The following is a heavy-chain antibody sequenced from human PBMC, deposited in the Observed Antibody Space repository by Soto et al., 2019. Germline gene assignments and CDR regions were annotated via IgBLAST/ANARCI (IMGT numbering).Heavy chain of an antibody. CDR3: ASQRGSFSSFDT. CDR2: IYWDDDK. D-gene: IGHD1-26*01. V-gene: IGHV2-5*02. Sequence: QITLKESGPTLLKPTQTLPLTCTFSGFSLRTSGVGVGWIRQPPGKALEWLALIYWDDDKRYSPSLKTTLTITKDTSNNQVVLTLTNMGPVDTATYYCASQRGSFSSFDTWGQGTLVTVSS. J-gene: IGHJ4*02. CDR1: GFSLRTSGVG.